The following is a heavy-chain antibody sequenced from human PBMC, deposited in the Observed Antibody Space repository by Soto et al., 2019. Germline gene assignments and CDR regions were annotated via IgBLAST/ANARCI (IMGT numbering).Heavy chain of an antibody. CDR3: ARDPVSSGYLYYFDY. Sequence: GGSLRLSCAASGFTFSSYGMHWVRQAPGKGLEWVAVIWYDGSNKYYADSVKGRFTISRDNSKNTLYLQMNSLRAEDTAVYYCARDPVSSGYLYYFDYWGQGTLVTVSS. V-gene: IGHV3-33*01. CDR1: GFTFSSYG. J-gene: IGHJ4*02. D-gene: IGHD3-22*01. CDR2: IWYDGSNK.